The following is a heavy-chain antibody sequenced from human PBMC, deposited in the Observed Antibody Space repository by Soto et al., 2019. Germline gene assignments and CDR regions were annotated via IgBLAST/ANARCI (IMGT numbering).Heavy chain of an antibody. J-gene: IGHJ6*03. CDR3: ARYCSSTSCPRDYYYYYMDV. CDR1: GYTFTSYG. Sequence: ASVKVSCKASGYTFTSYGISWVRQAPGQGLEWMGWISACNGNTNYAQKLQGRVTMTTDTSTSTAYMELRSLRSDDTAVYYCARYCSSTSCPRDYYYYYMDVWGKGTTVTVSS. V-gene: IGHV1-18*01. D-gene: IGHD2-2*01. CDR2: ISACNGNT.